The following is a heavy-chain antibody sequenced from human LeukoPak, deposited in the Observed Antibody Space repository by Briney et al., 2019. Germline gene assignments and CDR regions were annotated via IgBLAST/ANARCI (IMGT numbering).Heavy chain of an antibody. CDR2: IKQDGSEK. V-gene: IGHV3-7*01. D-gene: IGHD6-13*01. CDR3: ARDCIAAAGTSSSSDYYYYMDV. Sequence: GGSLRLSCAASGFTFSSYWMSWVRQAPGKGLEWVANIKQDGSEKYYVDSVKGRFTISRDNAKNSLYLQMNSLRAEDTAVYYCARDCIAAAGTSSSSDYYYYMDVWGKGTTVTVSS. J-gene: IGHJ6*03. CDR1: GFTFSSYW.